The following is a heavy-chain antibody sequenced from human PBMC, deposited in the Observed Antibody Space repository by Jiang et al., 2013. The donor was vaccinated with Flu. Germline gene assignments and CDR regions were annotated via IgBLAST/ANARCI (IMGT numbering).Heavy chain of an antibody. V-gene: IGHV6-1*01. CDR3: ARDRALSGSYPYYFDY. J-gene: IGHJ4*02. Sequence: SQTLSLTCAISGDSVSSNSAAWNWIRQSPSRGLEWLGRTYYRSKWYNDYAVSVKSRITINPDTSKNQFSLQLNSVTPEDTAVYYCARDRALSGSYPYYFDYWGQGTLVTVSS. CDR1: GDSVSSNSAA. CDR2: TYYRSKWYN. D-gene: IGHD1-26*01.